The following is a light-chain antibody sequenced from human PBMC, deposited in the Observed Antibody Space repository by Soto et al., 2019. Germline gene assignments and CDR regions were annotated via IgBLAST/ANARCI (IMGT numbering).Light chain of an antibody. J-gene: IGKJ1*01. CDR2: DAS. CDR3: QQYNSYSPT. V-gene: IGKV1-5*01. Sequence: DIRLTQSPSSLSASVGDRVTITCRASQNIRTWLAWYQQKPGKAPKLLIYDASSLESGVPLRFSGSGSGTEFTLTISSLQPDDFATYYCQQYNSYSPTFGQGTKVDIK. CDR1: QNIRTW.